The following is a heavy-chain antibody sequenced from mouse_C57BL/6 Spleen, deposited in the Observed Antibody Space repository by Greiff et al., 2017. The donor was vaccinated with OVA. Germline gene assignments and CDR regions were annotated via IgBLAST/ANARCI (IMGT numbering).Heavy chain of an antibody. CDR3: ARRGYYYGSSYVGYWYFDV. J-gene: IGHJ1*03. D-gene: IGHD1-1*01. CDR2: ISGGGGNT. CDR1: GFTFSSYT. Sequence: EVKLMESGGGLVKPGGSLILSCAASGFTFSSYTMSWVRQTPEKRLEWVATISGGGGNTSYPDSVTGRLTISRDNTKNTLYLQKSSLRSEDTAWYYCARRGYYYGSSYVGYWYFDVWGTGTTVTVSS. V-gene: IGHV5-9*01.